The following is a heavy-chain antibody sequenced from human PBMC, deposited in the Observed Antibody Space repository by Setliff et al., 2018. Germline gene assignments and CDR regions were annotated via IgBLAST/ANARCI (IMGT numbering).Heavy chain of an antibody. D-gene: IGHD5-18*01. Sequence: ASVKVSCKASGYTFTSYAMHWVRQAPGQGLEWMGWINAGNGNTKYSQKFQGRVTITRDTSASTAYIELSSLRSEDTAVYYCARDSYTAMVADAFDIWGQGTMVTVSS. CDR3: ARDSYTAMVADAFDI. J-gene: IGHJ3*02. V-gene: IGHV1-3*01. CDR2: INAGNGNT. CDR1: GYTFTSYA.